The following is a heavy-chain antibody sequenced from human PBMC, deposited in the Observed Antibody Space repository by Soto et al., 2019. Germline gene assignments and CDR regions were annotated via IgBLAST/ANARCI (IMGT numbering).Heavy chain of an antibody. CDR1: GYTLTELS. D-gene: IGHD3-22*01. CDR3: ATGDLLDDSSGRVFNFDY. Sequence: GASVKVSCKVSGYTLTELSMHWVRQAPGKGLEWMGGFDPEDGETIYAQKFQGRVTMTEDTSTDTAYMELSSLRSEDTAVYYCATGDLLDDSSGRVFNFDYWGQGTLVTVSS. CDR2: FDPEDGET. V-gene: IGHV1-24*01. J-gene: IGHJ4*02.